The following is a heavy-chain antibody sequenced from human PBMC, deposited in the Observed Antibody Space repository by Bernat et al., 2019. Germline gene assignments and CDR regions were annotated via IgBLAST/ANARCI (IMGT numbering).Heavy chain of an antibody. CDR3: ARHPRDCTSSSCYLVAFDY. CDR2: IYYSGSP. Sequence: QLRLQESGPGLVMPSETLSLICSVSGDSINRSPYYWGWIRQPPGKGLEWIGCIYYSGSPYYNLSLRSRATISVDTSNNQFSLKLSSVTAADTAVYYCARHPRDCTSSSCYLVAFDYWGQGTLVTVSS. D-gene: IGHD2-2*01. V-gene: IGHV4-39*01. CDR1: GDSINRSPYY. J-gene: IGHJ4*02.